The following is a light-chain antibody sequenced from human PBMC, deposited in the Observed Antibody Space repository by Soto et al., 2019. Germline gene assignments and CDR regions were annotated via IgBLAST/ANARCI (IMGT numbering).Light chain of an antibody. J-gene: IGKJ2*01. CDR2: DTS. CDR1: QSVSSS. CDR3: QQYHSYLYT. Sequence: EIVVTQSPATLSVSPGERVTLSCRASQSVSSSLAWYQQRPGQAPRLLIYDTSTRAAGISARFSGSGSGTEFTLTISSLQHDEFATYYCQQYHSYLYTFGQGTKLEIK. V-gene: IGKV3-15*01.